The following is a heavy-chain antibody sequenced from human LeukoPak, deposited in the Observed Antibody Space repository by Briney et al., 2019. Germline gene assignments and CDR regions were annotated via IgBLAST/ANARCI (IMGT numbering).Heavy chain of an antibody. Sequence: ASLKVSCKASGYPFTSYGITWVRQAPGQGPDWMGWISAYTGNTNYAQKFQGRVSMTTGTSTTTAYMELRSLRSDDTAVYYCARSYSSSSNFDYWGQGTLVTVSS. D-gene: IGHD6-6*01. V-gene: IGHV1-18*01. CDR2: ISAYTGNT. CDR3: ARSYSSSSNFDY. J-gene: IGHJ4*02. CDR1: GYPFTSYG.